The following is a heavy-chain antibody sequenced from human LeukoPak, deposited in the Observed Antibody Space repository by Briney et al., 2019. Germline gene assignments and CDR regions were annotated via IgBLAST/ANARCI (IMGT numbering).Heavy chain of an antibody. J-gene: IGHJ4*02. CDR3: ARDSEDIVVVVAAM. CDR1: GYTFTGYH. Sequence: ASVKVSCKASGYTFTGYHMHWVRQAPGQGLEWMGRINPNSGGTNYAQKFQGRVTMTRDTSISTAYMELSRLRSDDTAVYYCARDSEDIVVVVAAMWGQGTLVTVSS. V-gene: IGHV1-2*06. D-gene: IGHD2-15*01. CDR2: INPNSGGT.